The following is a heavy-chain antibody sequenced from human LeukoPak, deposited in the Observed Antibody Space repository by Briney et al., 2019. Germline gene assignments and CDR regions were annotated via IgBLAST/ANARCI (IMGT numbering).Heavy chain of an antibody. J-gene: IGHJ4*02. Sequence: GGSLRLSCAASGFTFSSYAMHWVRQAPGKGLEWVAVISYDGSNKYYADSVKGRFTISRDNSKNTLYLQMNSLRAEDTAVYYCARDPEYGDYYYWGQGTLVTVSS. CDR2: ISYDGSNK. D-gene: IGHD4-17*01. V-gene: IGHV3-30-3*01. CDR3: ARDPEYGDYYY. CDR1: GFTFSSYA.